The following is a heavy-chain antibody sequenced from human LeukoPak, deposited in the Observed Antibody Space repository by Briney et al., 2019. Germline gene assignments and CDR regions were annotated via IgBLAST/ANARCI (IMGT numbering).Heavy chain of an antibody. V-gene: IGHV1-2*02. CDR2: INPNSGGT. D-gene: IGHD2-2*01. CDR3: ARANALYCSSTSCLFDY. Sequence: WASVKVSCKASGYTFTGYYMHWVRQAPGQGLEWMAWINPNSGGTYYAQNFHDRITMTRDTSISTAYMELSRLRSDDTAIYYCARANALYCSSTSCLFDYWGQGTLATVSS. J-gene: IGHJ4*02. CDR1: GYTFTGYY.